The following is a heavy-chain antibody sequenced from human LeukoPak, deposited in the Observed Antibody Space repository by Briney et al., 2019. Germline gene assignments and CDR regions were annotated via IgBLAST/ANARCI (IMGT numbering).Heavy chain of an antibody. D-gene: IGHD5-24*01. CDR3: AKNYRYFDY. V-gene: IGHV3-64*04. CDR1: GFTFSSYA. CDR2: ISSNGGST. Sequence: GGSLRLSCSASGFTFSSYAMHWVRQAPGKGLEYISGISSNGGSTYHADSVKGRFTISRDNSKNTLYLQMNSLRGEDTAVYYCAKNYRYFDYWGQGTLVTVSS. J-gene: IGHJ4*02.